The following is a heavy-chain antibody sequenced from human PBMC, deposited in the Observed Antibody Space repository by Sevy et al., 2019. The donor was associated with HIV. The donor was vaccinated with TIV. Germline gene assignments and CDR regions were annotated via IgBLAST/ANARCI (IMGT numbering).Heavy chain of an antibody. CDR2: IIPIFGTA. V-gene: IGHV1-69*13. CDR3: ARDLSLVGSAKEDYYYYCGMDV. Sequence: ASVKVSCKASGGTFSSYAISWVRQAPGQGLEWMGGIIPIFGTANYAQRFQGRVTITADESTSTAYMELSSLRSEDTAVYYCARDLSLVGSAKEDYYYYCGMDVWGQGTTVTVSS. D-gene: IGHD6-25*01. J-gene: IGHJ6*02. CDR1: GGTFSSYA.